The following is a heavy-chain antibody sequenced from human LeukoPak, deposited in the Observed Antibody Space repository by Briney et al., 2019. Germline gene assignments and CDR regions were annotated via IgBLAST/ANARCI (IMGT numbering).Heavy chain of an antibody. V-gene: IGHV3-20*04. D-gene: IGHD3-22*01. CDR2: INWNGGST. CDR3: ARRDYDSSGYYGPGYNWFDP. J-gene: IGHJ5*02. CDR1: GFTFDDYG. Sequence: PGGSLRLSCAASGFTFDDYGMSWVRHAPGKGLEWVSGINWNGGSTGYADSVKGRFTISRDNAKNSLYLQMNSLRAEDTALYYCARRDYDSSGYYGPGYNWFDPWGQGTLVTVSS.